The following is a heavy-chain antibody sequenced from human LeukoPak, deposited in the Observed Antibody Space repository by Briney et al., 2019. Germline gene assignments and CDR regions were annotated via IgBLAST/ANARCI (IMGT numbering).Heavy chain of an antibody. CDR1: GVTFSGSA. CDR3: TTQTTYSSSGGY. D-gene: IGHD6-6*01. J-gene: IGHJ4*02. V-gene: IGHV3-73*01. Sequence: GGPLRLSCAASGVTFSGSAMHWGREASGKGLEWVGRIRSKANSYATAYAASVKGRFTISRDDSKNTAYLQMNSLKTDDTAVYYCTTQTTYSSSGGYWGQGTLVTVSS. CDR2: IRSKANSYAT.